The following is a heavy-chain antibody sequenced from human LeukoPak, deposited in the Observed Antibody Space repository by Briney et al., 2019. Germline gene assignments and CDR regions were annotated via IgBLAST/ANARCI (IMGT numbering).Heavy chain of an antibody. CDR2: ISGSTSYI. Sequence: PGGSLRLSCAASGFTFSSYSMNWVRQAPGKGLEWVSSISGSTSYIYYADSVKGRFTISRDNAKNSLYLQMNSLRAEDTAVYYCARDARTSRYYYFYMDVWGKGTTVTVSS. V-gene: IGHV3-21*01. CDR3: ARDARTSRYYYFYMDV. CDR1: GFTFSSYS. J-gene: IGHJ6*03. D-gene: IGHD3/OR15-3a*01.